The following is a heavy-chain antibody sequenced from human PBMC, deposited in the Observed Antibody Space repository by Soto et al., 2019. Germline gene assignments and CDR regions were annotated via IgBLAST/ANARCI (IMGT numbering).Heavy chain of an antibody. D-gene: IGHD5-18*01. V-gene: IGHV4-31*01. CDR1: GGSISSGGYY. CDR2: IYYSGST. J-gene: IGHJ4*02. Sequence: QVQLQESGPGLVKPSQTLSLTCTVSGGSISSGGYYWSWIRQHPGKGLEWIGYIYYSGSTYYNPSLKSLATVAVDTSKTQFSLTLSSVTAADTAVYYCARSGYSYGPNPLLYWGQVTLVTVSS. CDR3: ARSGYSYGPNPLLY.